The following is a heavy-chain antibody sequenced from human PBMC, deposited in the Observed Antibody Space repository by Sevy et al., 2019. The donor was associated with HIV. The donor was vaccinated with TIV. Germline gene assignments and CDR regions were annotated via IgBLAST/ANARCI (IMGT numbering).Heavy chain of an antibody. V-gene: IGHV3-23*01. CDR1: GFTFSSYA. Sequence: GGSLRLSCAASGFTFSSYAMSWVRQAPGKGLEWVLAISGSGGSTYYEDSVHGRFTISRENSKNTLYLQMNSPGAEDTAVYYCAKDVGEVAGFDHWGQGTLVTVSS. J-gene: IGHJ4*02. D-gene: IGHD2-15*01. CDR2: ISGSGGST. CDR3: AKDVGEVAGFDH.